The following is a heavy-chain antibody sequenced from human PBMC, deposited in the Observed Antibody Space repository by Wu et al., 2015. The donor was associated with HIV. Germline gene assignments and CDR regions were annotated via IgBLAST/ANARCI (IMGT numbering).Heavy chain of an antibody. D-gene: IGHD2-2*01. CDR1: GYTFTAHY. Sequence: QVQLEQSGAELAKPGASVRVSCQASGYTFTAHYIHWVRQAPGQGLEWMGWISSDSGNTKYAQKFQGRVTITTDTSTTTSYMELRSLRSDDTAVYFCARDSVGYCSTTSCQGLGHWGQGTLVTVSS. CDR2: ISSDSGNT. CDR3: ARDSVGYCSTTSCQGLGH. V-gene: IGHV1-18*04. J-gene: IGHJ5*02.